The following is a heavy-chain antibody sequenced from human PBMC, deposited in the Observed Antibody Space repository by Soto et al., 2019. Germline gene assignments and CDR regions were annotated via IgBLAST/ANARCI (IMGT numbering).Heavy chain of an antibody. D-gene: IGHD5-12*01. CDR2: VAQSGFT. CDR1: NGSMDSSLW. CDR3: VRNRHGGYDFDS. J-gene: IGHJ4*02. Sequence: QLQESGPGLVKPSGTLSLTCIVSNGSMDSSLWWSWVRQSPGKGLEWIGEVAQSGFTSYNPSLKSRLTISQDRSRNQFSLRLTSVTAADTAVYHCVRNRHGGYDFDSWGQGTLVTVSS. V-gene: IGHV4-4*02.